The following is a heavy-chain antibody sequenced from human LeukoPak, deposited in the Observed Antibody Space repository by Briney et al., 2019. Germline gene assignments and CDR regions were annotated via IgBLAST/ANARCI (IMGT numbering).Heavy chain of an antibody. D-gene: IGHD2-21*01. CDR3: AKILAFVVVDGAFDI. CDR1: GFTFSSYA. V-gene: IGHV3-23*01. J-gene: IGHJ3*02. Sequence: TGRSLRLSCAASGFTFSSYAMSWVRQAPGKGLEWVSAISGSGGSTYYADSVKGRFTISRDNSKNTLYLQMNSLRAEDTAVYYCAKILAFVVVDGAFDIWGQGTMVTVSS. CDR2: ISGSGGST.